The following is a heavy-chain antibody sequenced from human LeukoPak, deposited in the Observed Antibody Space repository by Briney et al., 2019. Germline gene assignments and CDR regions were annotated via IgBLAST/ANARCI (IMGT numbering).Heavy chain of an antibody. CDR2: ISTSISYI. V-gene: IGHV3-21*01. CDR3: ARAIFSSGWYLVDY. J-gene: IGHJ4*02. CDR1: GFTFGSYS. D-gene: IGHD6-19*01. Sequence: GGSLRLSCAASGFTFGSYSMNWVRQAPGKGLELVSSISTSISYIYYADSVKGRFTISRDNAKNSLYLQMNSLRAEDTAVHYCARAIFSSGWYLVDYWGQGALVTVSS.